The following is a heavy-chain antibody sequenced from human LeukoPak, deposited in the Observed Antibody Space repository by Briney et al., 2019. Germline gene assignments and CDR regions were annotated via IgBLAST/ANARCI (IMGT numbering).Heavy chain of an antibody. Sequence: SETLSLTCAVYGGSFSGYYWSWLRQPQGKGLEGIGEINHSGSTNYNPSLKSRVTISVDTSKNQFSLKLSSVTAADTAVYYCARPRIAAAGNVYYMDVWGKGTTVTVSS. V-gene: IGHV4-34*01. CDR2: INHSGST. CDR3: ARPRIAAAGNVYYMDV. D-gene: IGHD6-13*01. J-gene: IGHJ6*03. CDR1: GGSFSGYY.